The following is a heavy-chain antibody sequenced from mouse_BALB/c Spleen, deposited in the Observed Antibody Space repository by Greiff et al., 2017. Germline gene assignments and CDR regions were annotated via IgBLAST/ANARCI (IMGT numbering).Heavy chain of an antibody. CDR1: GYSFTDYN. CDR3: ARSGYGNYDWFAY. CDR2: IDPYNGGT. V-gene: IGHV1S135*01. D-gene: IGHD2-10*02. Sequence: EVKLMESGPELVKPGASVKISCKASGYSFTDYNMYWVKQSHGKSLEWIGYIDPYNGGTSYNQKFKGKATLTVDKSSSTAFMHLNSLTSEDSAVYYCARSGYGNYDWFAYWGQGTLVTVSA. J-gene: IGHJ3*01.